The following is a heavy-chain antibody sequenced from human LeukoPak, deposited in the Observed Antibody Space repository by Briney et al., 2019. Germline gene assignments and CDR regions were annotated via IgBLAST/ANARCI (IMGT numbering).Heavy chain of an antibody. CDR2: INHSGST. J-gene: IGHJ6*04. CDR3: ARLGGITMVRGVSV. D-gene: IGHD3-10*01. V-gene: IGHV4-38-2*02. CDR1: GYSISSGYY. Sequence: SETLSLTCTVSGYSISSGYYWGWIRQPPGKGLEWIGEINHSGSTNYNPSLKSRVTISVDTSKNQFSLKLSSVTAADTAVYYCARLGGITMVRGVSVWGKGTTVTISS.